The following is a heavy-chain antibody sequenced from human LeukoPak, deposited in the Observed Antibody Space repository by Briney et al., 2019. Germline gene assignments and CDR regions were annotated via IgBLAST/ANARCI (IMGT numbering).Heavy chain of an antibody. CDR1: GFTFSSYS. CDR3: ARELSFGDSAFDI. Sequence: GGSLRLSCAASGFTFSSYSMNWVRQAPGKGLEWVSYISSSSSTIYYADSVKGRFTISRDNAKNSLYLQMNSLRAEDTAVYYCARELSFGDSAFDIWGRGTMVTVSS. V-gene: IGHV3-48*01. D-gene: IGHD3-10*01. CDR2: ISSSSSTI. J-gene: IGHJ3*02.